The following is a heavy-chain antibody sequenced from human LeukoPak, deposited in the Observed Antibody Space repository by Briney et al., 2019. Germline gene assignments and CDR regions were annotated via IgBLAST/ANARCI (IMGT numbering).Heavy chain of an antibody. V-gene: IGHV3-30-3*01. J-gene: IGHJ6*02. D-gene: IGHD6-13*01. CDR2: ISYDGSNK. Sequence: GGSLRLSCAASGFTFSSYAMHWVRQAPGKGLEWVAVISYDGSNKYYADSVKGRFTISRDNSKNTLYLQMNSLRAEDTAVYYCARGKHSSSWYRSYYYYGMDVWDQGTTVTVSS. CDR1: GFTFSSYA. CDR3: ARGKHSSSWYRSYYYYGMDV.